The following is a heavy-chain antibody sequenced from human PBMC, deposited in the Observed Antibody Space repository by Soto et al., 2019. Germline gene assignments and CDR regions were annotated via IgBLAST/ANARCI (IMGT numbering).Heavy chain of an antibody. CDR1: GFTFSSYA. J-gene: IGHJ4*02. CDR3: AKGSWSYYNNPVNY. CDR2: ISGSGGST. Sequence: EVQLLESGGGLVQPGGSLRLSCAASGFTFSSYAMSWVRQAPGKGLEWVSAISGSGGSTYYADSVKGRFTISRDNSKNSLYLKMNSLRAEDTAVYYCAKGSWSYYNNPVNYWGQGTLVTVSS. V-gene: IGHV3-23*01. D-gene: IGHD3-10*01.